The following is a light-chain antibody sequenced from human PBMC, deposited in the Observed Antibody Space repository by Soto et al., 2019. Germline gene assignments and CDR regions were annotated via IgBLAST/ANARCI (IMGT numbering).Light chain of an antibody. CDR3: QQYYGSPFT. CDR1: QNVLCSSSNKNY. CDR2: WAS. V-gene: IGKV4-1*01. Sequence: DIVMTQSPDSLXVSLGERATINCKSSQNVLCSSSNKNYLAWYQQKPRQPPKLLIYWASTRESGVPDRFSGSGSGTDFTLTISSLQAEDVAVYYCQQYYGSPFTFGPGTKVEIK. J-gene: IGKJ3*01.